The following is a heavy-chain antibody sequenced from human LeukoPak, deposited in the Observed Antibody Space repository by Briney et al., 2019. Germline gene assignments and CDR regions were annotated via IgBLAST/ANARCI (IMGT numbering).Heavy chain of an antibody. CDR1: GFTFRDHY. V-gene: IGHV3-72*01. CDR3: ARAYSYVDNFDY. J-gene: IGHJ4*02. CDR2: IIKKGKRFSK. D-gene: IGHD5-18*01. Sequence: SLTLSCAASGFTFRDHYMDCARHAPGKAREWVGSIIKKGKRFSKDYAAYVKGRLTISRDDSKNSVYLHMNSLKTEDAAVYYCARAYSYVDNFDYWGPGTMVTVSS.